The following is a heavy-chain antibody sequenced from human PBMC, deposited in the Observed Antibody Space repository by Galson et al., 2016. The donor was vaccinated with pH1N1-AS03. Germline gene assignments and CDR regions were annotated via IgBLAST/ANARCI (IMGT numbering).Heavy chain of an antibody. CDR3: ARAMVPTTYYGMDV. V-gene: IGHV1-69*06. D-gene: IGHD4/OR15-4a*01. Sequence: SVKVSCKGSGGSFSSYAFSWVRQAPGQGLEWMGGVIPIFGTTNYAQKFQGRVTITADKSTSTAYMELRSLRSDDTAVYYCARAMVPTTYYGMDVWGQGTTVTVSS. CDR2: VIPIFGTT. CDR1: GGSFSSYA. J-gene: IGHJ6*02.